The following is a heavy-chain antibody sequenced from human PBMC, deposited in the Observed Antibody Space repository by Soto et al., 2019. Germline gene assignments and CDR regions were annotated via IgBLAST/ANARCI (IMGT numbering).Heavy chain of an antibody. CDR3: ARESSDVVVVAATPRGWFDP. J-gene: IGHJ5*02. CDR2: ISSSSRYI. CDR1: GFTFSSYS. D-gene: IGHD2-15*01. V-gene: IGHV3-21*01. Sequence: GGSLRLSCAASGFTFSSYSMNWVRQAPGKGLEWVSSISSSSRYIYYADSVKGRFTISRDNAKNSLYLQMNSLRAEDTAVYYCARESSDVVVVAATPRGWFDPWGQGTLVTVSS.